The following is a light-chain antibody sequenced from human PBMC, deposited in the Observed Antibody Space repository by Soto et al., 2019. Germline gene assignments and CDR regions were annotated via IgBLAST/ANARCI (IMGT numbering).Light chain of an antibody. V-gene: IGKV1-33*01. Sequence: DIQMTQSPSSLSASVGDRVTITCQASQGISNYLNWYQQKPGKAPKLLIYDASNLKTGVPSRFSGSGSGTDFTFTISSLQPEDIATYYCQQYENLPPFTFGQGTKLEIK. J-gene: IGKJ2*01. CDR2: DAS. CDR3: QQYENLPPFT. CDR1: QGISNY.